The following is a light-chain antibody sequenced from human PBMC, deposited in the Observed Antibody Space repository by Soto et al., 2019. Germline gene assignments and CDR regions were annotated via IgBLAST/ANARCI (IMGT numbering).Light chain of an antibody. CDR3: QQTYNALAIT. J-gene: IGKJ5*01. CDR1: QSISNY. V-gene: IGKV1-39*01. CDR2: SAS. Sequence: DIQMTQSPSSLSASVGDRVTVTLRASQSISNYLNWYQQKPGKAPNLLIYSASSLQSGVPSRFSGSGSGTDFTLAISSLQPEDFATYYCQQTYNALAITFAQGTRLAI.